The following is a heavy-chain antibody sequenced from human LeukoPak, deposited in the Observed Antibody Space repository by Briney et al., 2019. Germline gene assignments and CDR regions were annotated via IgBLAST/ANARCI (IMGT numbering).Heavy chain of an antibody. CDR2: IYHSGST. D-gene: IGHD1-26*01. CDR3: AREPLRAESRWFDP. J-gene: IGHJ5*02. Sequence: PSQTLSLTCAVSGGSISSGGYSWSWIRQPPGKGLEWIGYIYHSGSTYYNPSLKSRVTISVDRSKNQFSLKLSSVTAADTAVYYCAREPLRAESRWFDPWGQGILVTVSS. CDR1: GGSISSGGYS. V-gene: IGHV4-30-2*01.